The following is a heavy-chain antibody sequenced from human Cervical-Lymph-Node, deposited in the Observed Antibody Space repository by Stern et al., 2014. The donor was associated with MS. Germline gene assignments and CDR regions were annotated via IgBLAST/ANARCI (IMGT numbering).Heavy chain of an antibody. CDR2: INAGNGNT. CDR1: GYTFTSHA. CDR3: AREGNGWYLNY. D-gene: IGHD6-19*01. V-gene: IGHV1-3*01. J-gene: IGHJ4*02. Sequence: DQLVESGAEVKKPGASVKVSCKASGYTFTSHAMHWVRQAPGQRLEWMGWINAGNGNTKYSQKFQGRVTITRDTSASTAYMELSSLRSEDTAVFYCAREGNGWYLNYWGQGTLVTVSS.